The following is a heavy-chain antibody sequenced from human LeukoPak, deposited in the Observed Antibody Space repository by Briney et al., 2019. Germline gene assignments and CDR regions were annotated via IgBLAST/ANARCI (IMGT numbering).Heavy chain of an antibody. CDR2: IYYSGST. CDR1: GGSISGYY. V-gene: IGHV4-59*08. CDR3: ARQEARAFDY. D-gene: IGHD3-10*01. J-gene: IGHJ4*02. Sequence: SETLSLTCTVSGGSISGYYWSWIRQPPGKGLEWIGYIYYSGSTNYNPPLKSRITISVDTSKNQFSLKLNSVTAADTAVYYCARQEARAFDYWGQGTLVTVSS.